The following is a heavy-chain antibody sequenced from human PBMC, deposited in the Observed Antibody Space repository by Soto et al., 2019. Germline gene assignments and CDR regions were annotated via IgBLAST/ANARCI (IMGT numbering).Heavy chain of an antibody. D-gene: IGHD2-15*01. CDR2: ILHDGSNK. CDR1: GFTFSSYA. CDR3: ARGDCGGSCHPGVDALAI. J-gene: IGHJ3*02. Sequence: QVQLVESGGGVVQPGRSLRLSCVASGFTFSSYAMHWVRQAPGKGLEWVAVILHDGSNKYYADSVKGRFTISRDNSKNTLYLQMNSLRVEDTAVYYCARGDCGGSCHPGVDALAIWGQGTMVTVTS. V-gene: IGHV3-30-3*01.